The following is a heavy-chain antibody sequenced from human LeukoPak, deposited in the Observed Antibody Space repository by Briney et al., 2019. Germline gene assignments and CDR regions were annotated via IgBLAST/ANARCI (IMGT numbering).Heavy chain of an antibody. V-gene: IGHV4-30-4*01. J-gene: IGHJ4*02. CDR1: GVSISSGDYY. D-gene: IGHD6-19*01. CDR3: ARGGYSSGPSYFDY. Sequence: SQTLSLTCTVSGVSISSGDYYWSWIRQPPEKGLEWIGYIYYSGSTYYNPSLKSRVTISVDTSKNQFSLKLSSVAAADTAVYYCARGGYSSGPSYFDYWGQGTLVTVSS. CDR2: IYYSGST.